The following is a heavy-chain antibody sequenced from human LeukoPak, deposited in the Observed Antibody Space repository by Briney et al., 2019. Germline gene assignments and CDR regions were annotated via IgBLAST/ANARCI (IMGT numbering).Heavy chain of an antibody. CDR3: ARGAHSSSRP. Sequence: PGGSLRLSCAASGFTFSNYAMTWVRQAPGKGLEWVSAVSASGGTPYYADSVKGRFTISRDNSKRTLWLQMNSLRAEDTAIYYCARGAHSSSRPWGQGTLVTVSS. V-gene: IGHV3-23*01. D-gene: IGHD6-13*01. CDR2: VSASGGTP. J-gene: IGHJ4*02. CDR1: GFTFSNYA.